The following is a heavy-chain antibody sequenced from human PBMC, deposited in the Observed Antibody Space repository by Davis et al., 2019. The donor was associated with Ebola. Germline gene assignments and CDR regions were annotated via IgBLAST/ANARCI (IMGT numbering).Heavy chain of an antibody. V-gene: IGHV4-34*01. CDR1: GGSFSGYY. CDR2: INHSGST. Sequence: MPSETLSLTCAVYGGSFSGYYWSWIRQPPGKGLEWIGEINHSGSTNYNPSLKSRVTIPVDTSKNQFSLKLSSVTAADTAVYYCARGPDIVVVVAATNFDYWGQGTLVTVSS. J-gene: IGHJ4*02. D-gene: IGHD2-15*01. CDR3: ARGPDIVVVVAATNFDY.